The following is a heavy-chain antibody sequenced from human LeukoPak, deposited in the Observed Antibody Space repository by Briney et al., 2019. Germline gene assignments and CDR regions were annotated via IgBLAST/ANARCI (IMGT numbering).Heavy chain of an antibody. CDR1: GFTFSSYA. CDR3: AKVSIAAAGGYNWFDP. V-gene: IGHV3-23*01. D-gene: IGHD6-13*01. J-gene: IGHJ5*02. CDR2: INGSGGST. Sequence: PGGSLRLSCAASGFTFSSYAMSWVRQAPGKGLEWVSAINGSGGSTYYADSVKGRFTISRDNSKNTLYLQMNSLRAEDTAVYYCAKVSIAAAGGYNWFDPWGQGTLVTVSS.